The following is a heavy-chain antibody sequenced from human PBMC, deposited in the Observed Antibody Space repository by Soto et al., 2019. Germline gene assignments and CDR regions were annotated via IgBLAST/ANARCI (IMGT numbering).Heavy chain of an antibody. CDR3: AHRQPYYYDSSGYQADNAHHFQH. J-gene: IGHJ1*01. D-gene: IGHD3-22*01. CDR1: GFSLSTSGMC. Sequence: SGPTLVNPTQTLTLTCTFSGFSLSTSGMCVSWIRQPPGKALEWLALIDWDDDKYYSTSLKTRLTISKDTSKNQVVLTMTNMEPVDTATYYCAHRQPYYYDSSGYQADNAHHFQHCGQGPRVTVSS. V-gene: IGHV2-70*12. CDR2: IDWDDDK.